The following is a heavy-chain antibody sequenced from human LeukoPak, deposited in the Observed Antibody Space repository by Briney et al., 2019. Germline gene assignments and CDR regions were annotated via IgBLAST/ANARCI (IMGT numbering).Heavy chain of an antibody. J-gene: IGHJ3*02. CDR1: GGSISSYY. D-gene: IGHD2-21*02. V-gene: IGHV4-59*01. CDR3: ARSLVVVTAIPGHAFDI. CDR2: IYYSGST. Sequence: SETLSLTCTVSGGSISSYYWSWIRQPPGKGLEWIGYIYYSGSTNYNPSLKSRVTISVDTSKNQFSLKLSSVTAADTAVYYCARSLVVVTAIPGHAFDIWGQGTMVTVSS.